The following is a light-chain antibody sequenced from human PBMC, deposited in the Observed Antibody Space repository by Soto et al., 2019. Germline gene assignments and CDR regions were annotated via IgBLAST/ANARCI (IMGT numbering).Light chain of an antibody. V-gene: IGLV2-14*01. J-gene: IGLJ1*01. CDR2: DVS. Sequence: QSALTQPASVSGSPGQSITISCTGTSSDVGGYNYVSWYQQHPGTAPKLMIYDVSNRPSGVSNRFSGSKSGNTAALTISGLQAEDEADYDCSSYTSSSTLLYVFGTGTKVTVL. CDR1: SSDVGGYNY. CDR3: SSYTSSSTLLYV.